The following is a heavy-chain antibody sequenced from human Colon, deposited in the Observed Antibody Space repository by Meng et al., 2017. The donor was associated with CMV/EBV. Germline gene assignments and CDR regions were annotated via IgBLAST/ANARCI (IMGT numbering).Heavy chain of an antibody. D-gene: IGHD2-8*02. CDR2: IYGSGRSS. J-gene: IGHJ3*02. Sequence: GESLKISCTASGFTFDGYAMSWVRQAPGKGLEWVSVIYGSGRSSSSADSVKGRFSISRDNSKNTLYLQMSSLRAEDTAVYYCARLLVGALDTHAFDMRGRGTMVTVSS. CDR1: GFTFDGYA. V-gene: IGHV3-23*03. CDR3: ARLLVGALDTHAFDM.